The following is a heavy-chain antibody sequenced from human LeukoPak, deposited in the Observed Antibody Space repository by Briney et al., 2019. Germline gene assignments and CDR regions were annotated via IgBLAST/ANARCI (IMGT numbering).Heavy chain of an antibody. CDR2: IYTSGST. V-gene: IGHV4-61*02. Sequence: KTSQTLSLTCTVSGGSISSGSYHWSWIRQPAGKGLEWIGRIYTSGSTNYNPSLKSRVTISVDTSKNQFSLKLSSVTAADTAVYYCARELATMLYYFDYWGQGTLVTVYS. D-gene: IGHD5-24*01. J-gene: IGHJ4*02. CDR1: GGSISSGSYH. CDR3: ARELATMLYYFDY.